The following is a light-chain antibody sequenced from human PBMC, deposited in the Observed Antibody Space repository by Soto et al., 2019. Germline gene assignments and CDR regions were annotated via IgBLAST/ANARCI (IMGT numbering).Light chain of an antibody. CDR3: QQYANLPNT. CDR1: QDITNY. CDR2: DAS. V-gene: IGKV1-33*01. J-gene: IGKJ2*01. Sequence: DIQMTQSPSSLSASVGDRVTITFQASQDITNYLNWYQQKPGKAPKLLIYDASNLETGVPSRFSGRASGTAFSFTISSLQPEDFATYYCQQYANLPNTFGRGTKLEIK.